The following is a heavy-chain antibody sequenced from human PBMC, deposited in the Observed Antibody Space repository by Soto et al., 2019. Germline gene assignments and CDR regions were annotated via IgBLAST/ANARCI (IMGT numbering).Heavy chain of an antibody. CDR1: GFSFSGFW. CDR3: VRGKTGYGNFDS. Sequence: LRLSCAASGFSFSGFWMHWVRQAPGKGLVWVSRMFTDVSTTYYADSVKGRFTISRDNAKSTLYLQMNSLRDEDTAVYYCVRGKTGYGNFDSWGQGTLVTVSS. J-gene: IGHJ4*02. D-gene: IGHD5-12*01. V-gene: IGHV3-74*01. CDR2: MFTDVSTT.